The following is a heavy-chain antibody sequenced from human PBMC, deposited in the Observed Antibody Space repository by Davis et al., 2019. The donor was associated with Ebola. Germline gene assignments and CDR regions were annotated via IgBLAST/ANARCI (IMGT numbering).Heavy chain of an antibody. Sequence: ASVKVSCKASGYTFTGYYMHWVRQAPGQGLEWMGWINPNSGGTNYAQKFQGWVTMTRDTSISTAYMELSRLRSDDTAVYYCARAYTVIKGMDVWGQGTTVTVSS. V-gene: IGHV1-2*04. CDR2: INPNSGGT. D-gene: IGHD3-22*01. CDR3: ARAYTVIKGMDV. CDR1: GYTFTGYY. J-gene: IGHJ6*02.